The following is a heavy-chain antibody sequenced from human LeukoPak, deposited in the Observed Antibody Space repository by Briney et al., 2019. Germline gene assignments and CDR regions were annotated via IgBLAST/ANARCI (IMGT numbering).Heavy chain of an antibody. Sequence: SETLSLTCTVSGYSISSGYYWGWIRPPPGKGLEWIGIIYHSGSTYYNPSLKSRVTISVDTSKNQFSLKLSSVTAADTAVYYCARVVYYYDSSGYYPSDYWGQGTLVTVSS. J-gene: IGHJ4*02. CDR3: ARVVYYYDSSGYYPSDY. CDR1: GYSISSGYY. D-gene: IGHD3-22*01. V-gene: IGHV4-38-2*02. CDR2: IYHSGST.